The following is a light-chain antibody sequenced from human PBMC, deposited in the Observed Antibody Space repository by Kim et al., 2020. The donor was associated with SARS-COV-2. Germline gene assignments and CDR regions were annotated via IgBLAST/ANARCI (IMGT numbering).Light chain of an antibody. CDR1: STNIGGNT. J-gene: IGLJ1*01. V-gene: IGLV1-44*01. CDR2: SNN. CDR3: AAWDDSLNGYV. Sequence: QSVLTQSPSASGTPGQRVAISCSGSSTNIGGNTVNWYQQLPGTAPKLLIYSNNQRPSGVPDRFSASKSGTSASLAISGLQSEDEADYYCAAWDDSLNGYVFGTWTKVTVL.